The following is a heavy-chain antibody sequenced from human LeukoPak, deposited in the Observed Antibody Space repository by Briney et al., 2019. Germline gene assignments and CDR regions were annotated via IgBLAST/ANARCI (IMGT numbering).Heavy chain of an antibody. V-gene: IGHV3-21*01. D-gene: IGHD3-22*01. CDR3: ARTLYESSGYRRNVFDV. Sequence: PGGSLRLSCSASGFTFSDYSVNWVRQAPGKGLEWVSSITSGSSFIYYADSVKGRFTISRDNARNSLHLQMNSLRADDTAIYYCARTLYESSGYRRNVFDVWGQGTMVIVSS. CDR2: ITSGSSFI. J-gene: IGHJ3*01. CDR1: GFTFSDYS.